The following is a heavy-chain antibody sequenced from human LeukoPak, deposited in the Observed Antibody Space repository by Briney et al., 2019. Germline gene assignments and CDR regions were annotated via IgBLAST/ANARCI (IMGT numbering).Heavy chain of an antibody. CDR3: AKDIVAPIFTDYYYYYGMDV. D-gene: IGHD5-12*01. Sequence: PGGSLRLSCAASGFTFSSYAISWVRQAPGKGLEWVSAISGSGGSTYYADSVKGRSTISRDNSKNTLYLQMNSLRAEDTAVYYCAKDIVAPIFTDYYYYYGMDVWGQGTTVTVSS. CDR1: GFTFSSYA. J-gene: IGHJ6*02. V-gene: IGHV3-23*01. CDR2: ISGSGGST.